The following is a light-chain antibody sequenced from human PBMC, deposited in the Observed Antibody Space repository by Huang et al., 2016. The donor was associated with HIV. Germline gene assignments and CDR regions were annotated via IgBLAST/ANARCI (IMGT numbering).Light chain of an antibody. CDR1: QSVSNN. CDR3: QQYNSWPS. V-gene: IGKV3D-15*01. CDR2: RAS. J-gene: IGKJ4*01. Sequence: EIVMTQSPDTLSVSQGERATLSCRASQSVSNNLAWYQQKPGQAPRLLIYRASTMATVTPARFSGSGSGTEFTLTISSLQSEDFAVYFCQQYNSWPSFGGGTKVDI.